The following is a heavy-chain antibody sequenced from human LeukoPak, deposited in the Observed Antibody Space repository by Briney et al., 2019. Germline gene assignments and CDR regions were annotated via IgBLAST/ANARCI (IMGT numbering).Heavy chain of an antibody. J-gene: IGHJ4*02. CDR1: GGSFSGYY. V-gene: IGHV4-34*01. Sequence: KPSETLSLTCAVCGGSFSGYYWSWIRQPPGKGLEWIGEINHSGSTNYNPSLKSRVIISVDTSKNQFSLKLSSVTAADTAVYYCARGRLPGIAAAGKKFDYWGQGTLVTVSS. CDR3: ARGRLPGIAAAGKKFDY. CDR2: INHSGST. D-gene: IGHD6-13*01.